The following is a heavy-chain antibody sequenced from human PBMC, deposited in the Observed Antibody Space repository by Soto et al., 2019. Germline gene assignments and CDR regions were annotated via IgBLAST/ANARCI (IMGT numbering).Heavy chain of an antibody. J-gene: IGHJ6*02. Sequence: VASGKVSCKASGGTFSSYAISWVRQAPGQGLEWMGGIIPIFGTANYAQKFQGRVTITADESTSTAYMELSSLRSEDTAVYYCARDLGLLWFGELTRDYYCGMDVWGQGTTVTVSS. D-gene: IGHD3-10*01. V-gene: IGHV1-69*13. CDR1: GGTFSSYA. CDR3: ARDLGLLWFGELTRDYYCGMDV. CDR2: IIPIFGTA.